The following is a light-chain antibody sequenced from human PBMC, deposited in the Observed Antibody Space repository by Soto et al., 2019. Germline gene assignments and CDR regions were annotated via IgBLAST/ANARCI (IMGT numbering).Light chain of an antibody. CDR3: QQYDSSPRT. CDR2: RVS. Sequence: ELVLTQSPGTLSLSPGERATLSCRASQSLSSRNLAWYQQKPGQAPRPLIYRVSSRATGIPDRFSGSGSGTDFTLSISRLEPEDFAVYYCQQYDSSPRTFGQGTKV. CDR1: QSLSSRN. J-gene: IGKJ1*01. V-gene: IGKV3-20*01.